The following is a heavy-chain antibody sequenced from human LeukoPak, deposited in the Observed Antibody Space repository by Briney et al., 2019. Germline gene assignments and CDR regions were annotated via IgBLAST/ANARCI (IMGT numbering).Heavy chain of an antibody. CDR3: ARAPRRWLDY. Sequence: GRSLGLSCAASGFTFSSYAMHWVRQAPGKGLEWVAVISYDGSNKYYADSVKGRFTISRDNSKNTLYLQMNSLRAEDTAVYYCARAPRRWLDYWGQGTLVTVSS. V-gene: IGHV3-30*04. D-gene: IGHD4-23*01. J-gene: IGHJ4*02. CDR1: GFTFSSYA. CDR2: ISYDGSNK.